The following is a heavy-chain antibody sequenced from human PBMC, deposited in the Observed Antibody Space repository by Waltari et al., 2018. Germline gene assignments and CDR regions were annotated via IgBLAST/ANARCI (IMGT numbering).Heavy chain of an antibody. J-gene: IGHJ4*02. CDR2: INPKTGGT. CDR3: ARDGIGGAHLDY. Sequence: VQLVQSGAEAKKPEASVKVSCQASGYTFNDYYLHWVRQAPGQGLEWVGYINPKTGGTAFAQKFRCRVTMTSDTSISTADMELSGLTSDDTAVYYCARDGIGGAHLDYWGQGTLVTVSS. CDR1: GYTFNDYY. D-gene: IGHD1-26*01. V-gene: IGHV1-2*02.